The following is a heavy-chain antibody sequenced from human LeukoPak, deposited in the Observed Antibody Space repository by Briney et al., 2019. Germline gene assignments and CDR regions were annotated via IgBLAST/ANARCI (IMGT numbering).Heavy chain of an antibody. J-gene: IGHJ5*02. CDR1: GGSISSYY. V-gene: IGHV4-59*01. CDR3: ARDRYYYDSSAYYYRFDP. Sequence: PSETLSLTCTVSGGSISSYYWSWIRQPPGKGLEWIGYIYYSGSTNYNPSLKSRVTISVDTSENQFSLKLSSVTAADTAVYYCARDRYYYDSSAYYYRFDPWGQGTLVTVSS. CDR2: IYYSGST. D-gene: IGHD3-22*01.